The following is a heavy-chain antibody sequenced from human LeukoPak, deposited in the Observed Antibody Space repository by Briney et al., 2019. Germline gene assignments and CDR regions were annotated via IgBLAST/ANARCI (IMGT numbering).Heavy chain of an antibody. CDR1: GFTFSIFSNYG. J-gene: IGHJ4*02. CDR2: IRDSGGKT. CDR3: AKHGSGRYFDY. V-gene: IGHV3-23*01. Sequence: GGSLRLSCAASGFTFSIFSNYGMSWVRQAPGKGLEWASAIRDSGGKTYYADSMKGRFTISRDNSKNTLYRQMNSLRAEDTAVYYCAKHGSGRYFDYWGQGTLVTVSS. D-gene: IGHD6-19*01.